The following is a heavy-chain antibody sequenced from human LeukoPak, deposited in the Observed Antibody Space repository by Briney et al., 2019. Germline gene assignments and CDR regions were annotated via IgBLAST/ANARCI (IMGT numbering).Heavy chain of an antibody. CDR1: TYSISSDYH. CDR3: ARGYCSSTSCPNWFDP. Sequence: PSETLSLTCAVSTYSISSDYHWAWIRQSPGKGLEWIGSIYHSGSTYYNPSLKSRVTISVDTSKNQFSLKLSSVTAADTAMYYCARGYCSSTSCPNWFDPWGQGTLVTVSS. J-gene: IGHJ5*02. CDR2: IYHSGST. V-gene: IGHV4-38-2*01. D-gene: IGHD2-2*01.